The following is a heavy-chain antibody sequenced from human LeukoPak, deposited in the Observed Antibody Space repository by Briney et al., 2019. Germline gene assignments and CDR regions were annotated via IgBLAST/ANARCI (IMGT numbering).Heavy chain of an antibody. J-gene: IGHJ4*02. CDR2: ISGSGGST. CDR1: GFTFSSYA. CDR3: AKGTPLSGYYILFDY. D-gene: IGHD3-22*01. V-gene: IGHV3-23*01. Sequence: GGSLRLSCAASGFTFSSYAMSWVRQAPGKGLEWVSAISGSGGSTYYADSVKGRFTISRDNPKNTLYLQMNSLRAEDTAVYYCAKGTPLSGYYILFDYWGQGTLVTVSS.